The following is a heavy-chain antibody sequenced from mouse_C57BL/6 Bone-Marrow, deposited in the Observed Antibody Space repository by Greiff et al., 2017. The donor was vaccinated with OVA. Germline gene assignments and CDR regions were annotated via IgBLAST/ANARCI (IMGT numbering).Heavy chain of an antibody. Sequence: DVMLVESGGGLVKPGGSLKLSCAASGFTFSDYGMHWVRQAPEKGLEWVAYISSGSSTIYYADTVKGRFTISRDNAKNTLFLQMTSLRSEDTAMYYCARNLYFDVWGTGTTVTVSS. CDR3: ARNLYFDV. CDR2: ISSGSSTI. V-gene: IGHV5-17*01. CDR1: GFTFSDYG. J-gene: IGHJ1*03.